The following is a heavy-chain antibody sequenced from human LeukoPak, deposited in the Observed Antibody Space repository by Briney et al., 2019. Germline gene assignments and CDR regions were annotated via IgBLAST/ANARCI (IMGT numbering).Heavy chain of an antibody. CDR3: ARVRGSYYYYGMDV. D-gene: IGHD2-15*01. V-gene: IGHV1-8*01. CDR1: GYTFSSYD. Sequence: ASVKVSCKASGYTFSSYDINWVRQATGQGLEWLGWMNPNSGNTGYAQKFQGRVTMTRNTSISTAYMELSSLRSEDTAVYYCARVRGSYYYYGMDVWGQGPRSPSP. CDR2: MNPNSGNT. J-gene: IGHJ6*02.